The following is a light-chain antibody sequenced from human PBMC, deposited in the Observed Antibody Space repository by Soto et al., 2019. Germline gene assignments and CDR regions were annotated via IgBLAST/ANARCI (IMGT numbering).Light chain of an antibody. Sequence: EILLTQSPGTLSLSPGDSATLSCRASQSVPSNYLAWYQQKPGQAPRLLIYGASSRAIDVPDRFSGSGSGTDFSLTIAALEPEDFAVYYCHQYDSWTFGQGTKVDIK. V-gene: IGKV3-20*01. CDR2: GAS. CDR1: QSVPSNY. J-gene: IGKJ1*01. CDR3: HQYDSWT.